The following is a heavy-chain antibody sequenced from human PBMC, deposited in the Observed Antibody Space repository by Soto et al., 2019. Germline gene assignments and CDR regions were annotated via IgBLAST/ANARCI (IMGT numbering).Heavy chain of an antibody. V-gene: IGHV3-33*01. J-gene: IGHJ3*02. CDR3: AREWYCSSTSCSRNHGYGDAFDI. D-gene: IGHD2-2*01. CDR2: IWYDGSNK. Sequence: GGSLRLSCAASGFTFSSYGMHWVRQAPGKGLEWVAVIWYDGSNKYYADSVKGRFTISRETSKNTLYLQMNSLRAEDTAVYYCAREWYCSSTSCSRNHGYGDAFDIWGRGTIVTLSS. CDR1: GFTFSSYG.